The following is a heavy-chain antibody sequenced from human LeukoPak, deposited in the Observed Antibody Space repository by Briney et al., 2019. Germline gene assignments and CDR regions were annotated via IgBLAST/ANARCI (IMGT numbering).Heavy chain of an antibody. D-gene: IGHD5-18*01. Sequence: PGGSLRLSCAASGFTFSSYSMNWVRQAPGKGLEWVSSISSSSYIYYADSVKGRFTISRDNSKNTLYLQVNGLRAEDTAFYYCARDFSYGYSDHWGQGALVSVSS. CDR1: GFTFSSYS. CDR3: ARDFSYGYSDH. J-gene: IGHJ4*02. CDR2: ISSSSYI. V-gene: IGHV3-21*01.